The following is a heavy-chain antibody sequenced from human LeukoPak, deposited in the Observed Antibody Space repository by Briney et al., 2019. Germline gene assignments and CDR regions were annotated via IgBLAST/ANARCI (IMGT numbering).Heavy chain of an antibody. D-gene: IGHD6-19*01. CDR1: GYTFTSYG. CDR2: IIPIFGTA. J-gene: IGHJ3*02. V-gene: IGHV1-69*05. CDR3: ARGPDSSGWYGPFPGAFDI. Sequence: GASVKVSCKASGYTFTSYGISWVRQAPGQGLEWMGGIIPIFGTANYAQKFQGRVTITTDESTSTAYMELSSLRSEDTAVYYCARGPDSSGWYGPFPGAFDIWGQGTMVTVSS.